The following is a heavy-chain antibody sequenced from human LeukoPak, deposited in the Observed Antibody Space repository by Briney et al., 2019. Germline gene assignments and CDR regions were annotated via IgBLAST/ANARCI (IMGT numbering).Heavy chain of an antibody. V-gene: IGHV4-61*02. Sequence: PSDTLSLTCTVSGVSISSGSYSRGWSPQPGGKELGWIGSIYTSGSTNYNPSLKSRVTISVDTTKNQFCLKLSSATAADTAVYYCARVPWVGKLDVWGKGTTVTVSS. CDR3: ARVPWVGKLDV. D-gene: IGHD1-26*01. CDR1: GVSISSGSYS. CDR2: IYTSGST. J-gene: IGHJ6*04.